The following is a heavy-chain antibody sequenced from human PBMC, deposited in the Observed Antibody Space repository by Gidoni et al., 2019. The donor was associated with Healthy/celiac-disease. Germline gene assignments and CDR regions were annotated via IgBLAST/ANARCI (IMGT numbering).Heavy chain of an antibody. J-gene: IGHJ4*02. CDR2: RSYDGSNK. Sequence: QVQLVESGGGVVQPGRSLRLSCAASGFTFRSYAMHWVRPAPGKGLEWVAVRSYDGSNKYYADSVKGRFTISRDNSKNTLYLQMNSLRAEDTAVYYCARDGATAMVTGFDYWGQGTLVTVSS. CDR3: ARDGATAMVTGFDY. D-gene: IGHD5-18*01. V-gene: IGHV3-30-3*01. CDR1: GFTFRSYA.